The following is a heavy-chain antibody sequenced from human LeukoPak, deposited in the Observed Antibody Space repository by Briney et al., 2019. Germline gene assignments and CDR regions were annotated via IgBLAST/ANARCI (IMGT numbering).Heavy chain of an antibody. CDR1: GFTFSSYS. CDR2: ISSSSSTI. V-gene: IGHV3-48*01. J-gene: IGHJ6*02. Sequence: GGSLRLSCAASGFTFSSYSMNWVRQAPGKGLEWVSYISSSSSTIYYADSVKGRFTISRDNAKNSLYLQMNSLRAEDTAVYYCARTLANDYFYYGMDVWGQGTTVTVSS. CDR3: ARTLANDYFYYGMDV.